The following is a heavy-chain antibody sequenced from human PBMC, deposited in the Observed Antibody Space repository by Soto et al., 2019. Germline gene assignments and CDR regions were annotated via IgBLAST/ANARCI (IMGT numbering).Heavy chain of an antibody. V-gene: IGHV4-59*01. CDR2: IYYSGST. D-gene: IGHD6-6*01. J-gene: IGHJ5*02. Sequence: SETLSLTCTVCGGSIRSYYCTWIRQSPWKGLEWIGYIYYSGSTNYNPSLKSRVTISLDTSKNQFSLKLNSVTAADTAVYYCARVGDIAARHRWFDHLGQGNLVAVSS. CDR1: GGSIRSYY. CDR3: ARVGDIAARHRWFDH.